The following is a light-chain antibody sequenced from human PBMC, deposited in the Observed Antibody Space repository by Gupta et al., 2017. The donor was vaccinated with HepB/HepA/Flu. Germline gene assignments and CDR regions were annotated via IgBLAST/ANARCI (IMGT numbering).Light chain of an antibody. J-gene: IGLJ1*01. Sequence: SYVLTQPPPVSVAPGKTARITWGGNNIGSKSVHWYQQKPGQAPVLVIYYDSDRPSGIPERFSGSNSGNTATLTISRVEAGDEADYYCQVWDSSSDHYVFGTGTKVTVL. V-gene: IGLV3-21*04. CDR3: QVWDSSSDHYV. CDR1: NIGSKS. CDR2: YDS.